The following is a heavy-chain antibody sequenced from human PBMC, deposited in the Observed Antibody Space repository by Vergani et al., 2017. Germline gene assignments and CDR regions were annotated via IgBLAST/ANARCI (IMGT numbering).Heavy chain of an antibody. CDR2: INPSGCHT. CDR1: GYTFSNNY. D-gene: IGHD3-9*01. CDR3: AGGDYGILTGYRY. V-gene: IGHV1-46*03. J-gene: IGHJ4*02. Sequence: QVQVVQSGAEVKKSGASVKVSCKTSGYTFSNNYMHWVRQAPGQGLEWMGIINPSGCHTNYAQKFQGRVTMTRDTSTSTVYMELSSLRSEDTAIYYCAGGDYGILTGYRYWGQGTLVTVSA.